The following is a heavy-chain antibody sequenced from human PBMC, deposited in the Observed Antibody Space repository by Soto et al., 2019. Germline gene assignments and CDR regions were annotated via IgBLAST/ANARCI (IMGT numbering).Heavy chain of an antibody. V-gene: IGHV1-46*01. CDR2: INASGGST. D-gene: IGHD6-19*01. CDR3: ARGVAVAGPDY. Sequence: GASVKVSCKASGYTFTSYYMHWVRQAPGQGREWIGIINASGGSTSDAQKFQGRVTMTRDTSTSTVYMELSSLRSEDTAVYYCARGVAVAGPDYWGQGTLVTSPQ. J-gene: IGHJ4*02. CDR1: GYTFTSYY.